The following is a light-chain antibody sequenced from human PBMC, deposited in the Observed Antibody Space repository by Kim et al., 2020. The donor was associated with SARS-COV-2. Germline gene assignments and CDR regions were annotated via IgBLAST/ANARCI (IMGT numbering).Light chain of an antibody. CDR2: VVS. CDR1: QSINSL. Sequence: GDRFRITSLASQSINSLLTSKQQKTGKAPKLLIYVVSSLGSGVPSRFVVRGSGTVFTLTTSSLLPDHFVTYYCQQYDHQFGPGTKVYIK. CDR3: QQYDHQ. V-gene: IGKV1-5*01. J-gene: IGKJ3*01.